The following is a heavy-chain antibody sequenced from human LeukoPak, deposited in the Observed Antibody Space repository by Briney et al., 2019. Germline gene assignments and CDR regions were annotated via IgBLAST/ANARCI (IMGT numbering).Heavy chain of an antibody. D-gene: IGHD3-3*01. Sequence: GGSLRLSCAGSGFASSGTWLNWVRQAPGQGLEWVGRINTRTDGATTTYAAPVKGRFTISRDDSKSTLYLEMNSLKTEDTAVYYCTTEFWYYFNNWGQGTLVTVSS. CDR2: INTRTDGATT. J-gene: IGHJ4*02. CDR1: GFASSGTW. CDR3: TTEFWYYFNN. V-gene: IGHV3-15*01.